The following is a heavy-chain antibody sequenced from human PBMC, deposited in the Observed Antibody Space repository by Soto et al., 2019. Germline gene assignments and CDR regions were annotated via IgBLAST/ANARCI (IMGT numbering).Heavy chain of an antibody. CDR3: ARVLKCDLRAFDI. CDR2: IGASGGST. J-gene: IGHJ3*02. D-gene: IGHD4-17*01. CDR1: RFTFGSYA. V-gene: IGHV3-23*01. Sequence: EVQLLESGGGLVQPGGSLRLSCAASRFTFGSYAMTWVRQAPGKGLEWVSVIGASGGSTYYADSVKGRFTVSRDNSKNTLYLQMNSLRAEDTAVHFCARVLKCDLRAFDIWGQGTMVTVSS.